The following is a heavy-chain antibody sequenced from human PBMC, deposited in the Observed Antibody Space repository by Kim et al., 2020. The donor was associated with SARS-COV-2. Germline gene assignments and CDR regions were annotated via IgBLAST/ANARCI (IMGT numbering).Heavy chain of an antibody. CDR2: IKGDGTIT. Sequence: GGSLRLSCAASGFTFSSYWMDWVRQAPGKGLVWVSRIKGDGTITTYADFVKGRFTISRDNAKNTLYLQMNSLRAEDTAVYYCARDFYYGSGSPWGQGTLGTVSS. CDR1: GFTFSSYW. J-gene: IGHJ5*02. V-gene: IGHV3-74*03. CDR3: ARDFYYGSGSP. D-gene: IGHD3-10*01.